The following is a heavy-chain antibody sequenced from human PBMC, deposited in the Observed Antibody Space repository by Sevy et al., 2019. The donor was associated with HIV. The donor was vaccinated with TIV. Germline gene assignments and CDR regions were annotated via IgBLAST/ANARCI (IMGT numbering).Heavy chain of an antibody. CDR3: AKVLNPALESMMEVTVRSLKGFDV. CDR1: GFTLSSYG. J-gene: IGHJ3*01. D-gene: IGHD3-22*01. CDR2: IRYDGSNK. V-gene: IGHV3-30*02. Sequence: GGSLRLSCAASGFTLSSYGMHWVRQAPGKGLEWVAVIRYDGSNKYYADSVKGRFTISRDNSKNTLYLQMNSLRADDTAVYYCAKVLNPALESMMEVTVRSLKGFDVWGQGTMVTVSS.